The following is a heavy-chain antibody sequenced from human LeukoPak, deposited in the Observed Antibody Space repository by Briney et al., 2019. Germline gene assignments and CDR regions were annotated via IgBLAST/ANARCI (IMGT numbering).Heavy chain of an antibody. V-gene: IGHV6-1*01. D-gene: IGHD3-22*01. J-gene: IGHJ5*02. CDR2: TYYRSKWYN. Sequence: QTLSLTFAISGDSVSINSAAWNWLRQSPARGLEWLGRTYYRSKWYNDYAVSVKSRITINPDTSKNQFSLRLNSVTPEDTAVYYCARVGRYDSNWFDPWGQGTLVTVSS. CDR1: GDSVSINSAA. CDR3: ARVGRYDSNWFDP.